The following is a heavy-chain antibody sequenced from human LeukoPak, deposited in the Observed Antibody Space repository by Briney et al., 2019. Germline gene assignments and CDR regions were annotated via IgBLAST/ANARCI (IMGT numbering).Heavy chain of an antibody. D-gene: IGHD2-8*01. Sequence: SVKAACKPSGNTFTDYHIHWVLQAPGHRLEWMGWINPNSGGTKYAQKFQGRVTMTRDTSISTAYMELSRLRSDDTAVYYCPRENVLWGQGTLVTVSS. J-gene: IGHJ4*02. CDR3: PRENVL. CDR2: INPNSGGT. CDR1: GNTFTDYH. V-gene: IGHV1-2*02.